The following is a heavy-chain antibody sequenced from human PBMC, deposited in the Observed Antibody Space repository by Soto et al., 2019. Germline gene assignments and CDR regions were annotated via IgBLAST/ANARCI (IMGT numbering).Heavy chain of an antibody. CDR2: INGGGSRT. Sequence: GGSLRLSCAASGFTFSRYYMHWVRQAPGKGLMWVSHINGGGSRTTYADSVKGRFTISRDNAKNTLYLQMKSLCVEDTAVYDCVRDDIGLGIDYWGLVTLVSVSS. V-gene: IGHV3-74*01. CDR3: VRDDIGLGIDY. CDR1: GFTFSRYY. J-gene: IGHJ4*02. D-gene: IGHD1-26*01.